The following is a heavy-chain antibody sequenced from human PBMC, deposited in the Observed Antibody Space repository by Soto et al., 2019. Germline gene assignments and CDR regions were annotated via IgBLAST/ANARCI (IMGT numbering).Heavy chain of an antibody. D-gene: IGHD1-1*01. CDR1: GDSVSSNSAA. V-gene: IGHV6-1*01. J-gene: IGHJ6*02. Sequence: RSQTLSLTCAISGDSVSSNSAAWNWIRQSPSRGLEWLGRTYYRSKWYNDYAVSVKSRITINPDTSKNQFSLQLNSVTPEDTAVYYCARELWNDVFLYYYGMDVWGQGTTVTVSS. CDR3: ARELWNDVFLYYYGMDV. CDR2: TYYRSKWYN.